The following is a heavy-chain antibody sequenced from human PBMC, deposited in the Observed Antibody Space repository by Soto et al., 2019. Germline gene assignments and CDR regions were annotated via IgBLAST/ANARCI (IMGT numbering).Heavy chain of an antibody. CDR3: ARDRRNYYDSSGYYYGH. D-gene: IGHD3-22*01. CDR1: GYTFTSYG. J-gene: IGHJ4*02. V-gene: IGHV1-18*04. CDR2: ISAYNGNT. Sequence: ASVKVSCKASGYTFTSYGISWVRQAPGQGLEWMGWISAYNGNTNYAQKLQGRVTMTTDTSTSTAYMELRSLRSDDTAVYYCARDRRNYYDSSGYYYGHWGQGTLVTVSS.